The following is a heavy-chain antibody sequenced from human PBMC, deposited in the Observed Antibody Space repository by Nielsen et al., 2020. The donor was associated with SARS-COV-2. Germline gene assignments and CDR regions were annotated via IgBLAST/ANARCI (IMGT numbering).Heavy chain of an antibody. J-gene: IGHJ5*02. D-gene: IGHD3-22*01. V-gene: IGHV3-9*01. CDR1: GFTFDDYA. CDR3: AKASYYYDSSGYYLRSGDENWFDP. Sequence: SLKISCAASGFTFDDYAMHWVRQAPGKGLEWVSGITLNSGTIDYADSVKGRFTISRDNSKNTLYLQMNSLRAEDTAVYYCAKASYYYDSSGYYLRSGDENWFDPWGQGTLVTVSS. CDR2: ITLNSGTI.